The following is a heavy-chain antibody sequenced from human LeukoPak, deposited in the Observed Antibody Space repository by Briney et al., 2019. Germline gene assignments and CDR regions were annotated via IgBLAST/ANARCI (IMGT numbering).Heavy chain of an antibody. J-gene: IGHJ4*02. Sequence: SETLSLTCTVSGGSISSGSYYWSWIRQPAGKGLEWIGRIYTSGSTHYNPSLKSRVTISVDTSKNQFSLKLSSVTAADTAVYYCARDVVVVVAATGWCDYWGQGTLVTVSS. V-gene: IGHV4-61*02. CDR1: GGSISSGSYY. D-gene: IGHD2-15*01. CDR2: IYTSGST. CDR3: ARDVVVVVAATGWCDY.